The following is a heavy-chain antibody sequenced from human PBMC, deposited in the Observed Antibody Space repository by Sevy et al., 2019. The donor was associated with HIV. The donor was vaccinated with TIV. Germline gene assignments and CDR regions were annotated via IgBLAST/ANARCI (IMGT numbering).Heavy chain of an antibody. CDR1: GFTFSGSA. D-gene: IGHD2-2*01. CDR3: TSPLPSTAYYYYYMDV. J-gene: IGHJ6*03. CDR2: IRSKANSYAT. V-gene: IGHV3-73*01. Sequence: GGSLRLSCAASGFTFSGSAMHWVRQASGKGLEWVGRIRSKANSYATAYAASVKGRFTISRDDSKNTAYLQMNSLKTEDTAVYYCTSPLPSTAYYYYYMDVWGKGTTVTVSS.